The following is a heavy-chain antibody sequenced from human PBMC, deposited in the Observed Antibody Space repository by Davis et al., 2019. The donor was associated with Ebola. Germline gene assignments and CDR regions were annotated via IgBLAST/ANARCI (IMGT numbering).Heavy chain of an antibody. CDR1: GFIFSNFG. V-gene: IGHV3-30*18. D-gene: IGHD3-10*01. CDR3: TKTLRHYPSGSYYTLGDY. Sequence: GGSLRLSCAVSGFIFSNFGMHWVRQAPGKGLEWVALISHDGRNKFYAESVKGRFTISRDSSENTLYLQMNSLRVEDAAVYYCTKTLRHYPSGSYYTLGDYWGQGTLVTVSS. J-gene: IGHJ4*02. CDR2: ISHDGRNK.